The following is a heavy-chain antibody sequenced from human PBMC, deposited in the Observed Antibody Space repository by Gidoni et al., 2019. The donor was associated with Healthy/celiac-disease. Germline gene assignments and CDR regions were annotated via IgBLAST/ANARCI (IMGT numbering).Heavy chain of an antibody. D-gene: IGHD3-9*01. V-gene: IGHV3-74*01. J-gene: IGHJ6*02. CDR3: ARDFSPYDTPYMDV. CDR2: INRDGSST. CDR1: GFTFSSYW. Sequence: EVQLVESGGGLVQPGGSLRLSWSASGFTFSSYWMHWVRQAPGKGLVWVSRINRDGSSTSYADSVKGRFTISRDNAKNTLYLQMNSLRAEDTAVYYCARDFSPYDTPYMDVWGQGTTVTVSS.